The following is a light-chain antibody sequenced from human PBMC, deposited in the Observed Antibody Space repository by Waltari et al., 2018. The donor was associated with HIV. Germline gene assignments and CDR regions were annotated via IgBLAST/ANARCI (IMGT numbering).Light chain of an antibody. Sequence: SYDLTQPPSVSVSPGQTARITCSGDALTKQYVYWYQQKPGQAPVLVISKDNERPPGIPSRCSGFSSGTTFTLTISGVQAEDEADYSCQTADNSGTYDVVFGGGTKLTGL. J-gene: IGLJ2*01. CDR2: KDN. V-gene: IGLV3-25*03. CDR1: ALTKQY. CDR3: QTADNSGTYDVV.